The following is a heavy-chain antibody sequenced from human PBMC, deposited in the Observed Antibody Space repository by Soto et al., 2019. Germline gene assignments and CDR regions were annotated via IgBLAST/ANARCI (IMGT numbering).Heavy chain of an antibody. CDR1: GFTFSSFA. D-gene: IGHD4-17*01. J-gene: IGHJ4*02. Sequence: EVQLLESGGGLVQPGGSLRLSCAASGFTFSSFAMTWVRQAPGKGLEWVSSLTGSGDSTYYADSVKGRFTISRDNSKNTQYLQMNSLRADDRALYSCAKGTAVTTGDLAYWGQGTLVTVSS. CDR3: AKGTAVTTGDLAY. CDR2: LTGSGDST. V-gene: IGHV3-23*01.